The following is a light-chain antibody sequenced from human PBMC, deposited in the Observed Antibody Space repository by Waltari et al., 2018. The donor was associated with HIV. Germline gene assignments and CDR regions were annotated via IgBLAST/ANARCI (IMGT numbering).Light chain of an antibody. V-gene: IGLV1-40*01. CDR2: DNN. CDR3: LSYDSRLSGSV. CDR1: SSNIGANYP. Sequence: QSVLTQPPSVSGSPGQRVTISCTGSSSNIGANYPLHWYQHLPGTAPKLLIFDNNNRPSGVPDRCSGSKSGTSASLVITGLQADDEADYYCLSYDSRLSGSVFGPGTRVTVL. J-gene: IGLJ1*01.